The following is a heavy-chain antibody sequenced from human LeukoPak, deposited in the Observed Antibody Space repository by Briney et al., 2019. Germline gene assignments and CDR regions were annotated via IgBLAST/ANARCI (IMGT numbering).Heavy chain of an antibody. CDR2: INAGNGNT. CDR3: ARSYGDYGYIDY. D-gene: IGHD4-17*01. V-gene: IGHV1-3*03. CDR1: GYTFTSYA. Sequence: ASVTVSCKASGYTFTSYAMHWVRQAPGQRLEWMGWINAGNGNTKYSQEFQGRVTITRDTSASTAYMELSSLRSEDMAVYYCARSYGDYGYIDYWGQGTLVTVSS. J-gene: IGHJ4*02.